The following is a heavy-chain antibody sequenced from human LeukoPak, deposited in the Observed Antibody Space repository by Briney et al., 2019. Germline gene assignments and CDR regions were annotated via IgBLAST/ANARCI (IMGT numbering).Heavy chain of an antibody. J-gene: IGHJ3*02. CDR2: IYNSGST. Sequence: PSETLSLTCTVSAGSISSYYWSWIRQPPGKGLEWIGYIYNSGSTNYNPSLKSRVTISVDTSKNHLSLKLSSVTAADTAVYYCARLHRGDDAFDIWGQGTMVTVSS. CDR1: AGSISSYY. D-gene: IGHD3-10*01. CDR3: ARLHRGDDAFDI. V-gene: IGHV4-59*08.